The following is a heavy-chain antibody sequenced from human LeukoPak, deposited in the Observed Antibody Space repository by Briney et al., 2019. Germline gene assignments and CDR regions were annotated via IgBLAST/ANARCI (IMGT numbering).Heavy chain of an antibody. CDR2: INHSGST. D-gene: IGHD6-19*01. J-gene: IGHJ4*02. Sequence: SETLSLTCAVYGGSFSGYYWGWIRQPPGKGLEWIGEINHSGSTNYNPSLKSRVTISVDTSKNQFSLKLSSVTAADTAVYYCARGRRGIGSGWYVYWGQGTLVTVSS. CDR1: GGSFSGYY. V-gene: IGHV4-34*01. CDR3: ARGRRGIGSGWYVY.